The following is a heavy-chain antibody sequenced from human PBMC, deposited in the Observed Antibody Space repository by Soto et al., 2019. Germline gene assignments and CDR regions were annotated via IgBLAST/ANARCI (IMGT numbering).Heavy chain of an antibody. CDR1: GGSISSGGYY. CDR2: IYYSGNT. J-gene: IGHJ4*02. D-gene: IGHD6-6*01. V-gene: IGHV4-31*03. CDR3: ARLQSEYSSSSAIDY. Sequence: QVQLQESGPGLVKPSQTLSLTCTVSGGSISSGGYYWSWIRQHPGKGLEWIGYIYYSGNTYYNPALKGRVTISVDTSKNQFSLKLSSVTAADTAVYYCARLQSEYSSSSAIDYWGQGTLVTVSS.